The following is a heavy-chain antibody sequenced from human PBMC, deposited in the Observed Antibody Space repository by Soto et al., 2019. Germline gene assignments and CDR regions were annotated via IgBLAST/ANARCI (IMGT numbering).Heavy chain of an antibody. V-gene: IGHV4-4*02. D-gene: IGHD6-19*01. J-gene: IGHJ3*01. CDR1: GDSISSSRW. Sequence: QVQLQESGPGLVKPSGTLSLTCDVSGDSISSSRWWTWVRQPPGKGLEWIGDNFHTGNTNYNPSRKSRVTIPVDKSKNQLSLKLTSVTAADTAVYYCASSTGWYRLELWGQGTLVTVSS. CDR2: NFHTGNT. CDR3: ASSTGWYRLEL.